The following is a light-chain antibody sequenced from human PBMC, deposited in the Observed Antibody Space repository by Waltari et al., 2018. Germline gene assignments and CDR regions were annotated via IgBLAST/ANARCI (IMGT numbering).Light chain of an antibody. V-gene: IGLV2-14*01. J-gene: IGLJ3*02. CDR2: DVS. Sequence: QSALTQPASVSESPGQSITIPCTGTSSDVGGYNYDSWYQQHIGKAPKLMIYDVSKRPSGVSNRFSGSKSGNTASLTISGLQAEDEADYYCSSYTSSSTWVFGGGTKLTVL. CDR1: SSDVGGYNY. CDR3: SSYTSSSTWV.